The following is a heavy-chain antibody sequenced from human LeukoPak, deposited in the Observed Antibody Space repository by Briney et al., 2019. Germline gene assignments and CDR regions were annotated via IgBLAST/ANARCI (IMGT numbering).Heavy chain of an antibody. CDR1: GYSFTTYG. Sequence: ASVKVSCKASGYSFTTYGFSWVRQAPGLGLEWMGRINPNSGGTNYAQKFQGRVTMTRDTSISTAYMELSRLRSDDTAVYYCARDPVGTTVTSGFDYWGQGTLVTVSS. V-gene: IGHV1-2*06. CDR2: INPNSGGT. D-gene: IGHD4-17*01. J-gene: IGHJ4*02. CDR3: ARDPVGTTVTSGFDY.